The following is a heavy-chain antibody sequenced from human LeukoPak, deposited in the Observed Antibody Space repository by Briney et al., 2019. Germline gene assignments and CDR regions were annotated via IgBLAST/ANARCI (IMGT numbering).Heavy chain of an antibody. CDR3: ARSDYDFWSGYYRLFDP. CDR2: IWYDGSNK. Sequence: GGSLRLSCAASGFTFSSYGMHWVRQAPGKGLEWVAVIWYDGSNKYYADSVKGRFTISRDNAKNTLYLQMNSLRAEDTAVYYCARSDYDFWSGYYRLFDPWGQGTLVTVSS. J-gene: IGHJ5*02. CDR1: GFTFSSYG. D-gene: IGHD3-3*01. V-gene: IGHV3-33*01.